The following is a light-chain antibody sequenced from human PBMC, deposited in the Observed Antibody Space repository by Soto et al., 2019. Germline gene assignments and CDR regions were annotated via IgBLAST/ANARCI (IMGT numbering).Light chain of an antibody. Sequence: DIQLTQSPSFLSASVGDRVTITCRASQGISSYLAWYQQKPGKAPKLLIYAASTLQSGVPSRFSGSGSGTEFTLTISSLQPEDFATYYCKQYNNWPPITFGQGTRLEIK. CDR1: QGISSY. CDR3: KQYNNWPPIT. J-gene: IGKJ5*01. V-gene: IGKV1-9*01. CDR2: AAS.